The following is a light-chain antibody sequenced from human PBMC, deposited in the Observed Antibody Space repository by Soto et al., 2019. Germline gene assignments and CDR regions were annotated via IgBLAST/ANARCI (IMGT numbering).Light chain of an antibody. V-gene: IGLV2-23*01. CDR2: EGS. J-gene: IGLJ1*01. CDR1: SSDVGSYNL. Sequence: QSALTQSASVSGSPGQSITISCTGTSSDVGSYNLVSWYQQHPGKAPKLKICEGSKRPSGVSNRFSGSKSGNTASLTISGLQAEDEADYYCCSYARSRTYVFGTGTKVTVL. CDR3: CSYARSRTYV.